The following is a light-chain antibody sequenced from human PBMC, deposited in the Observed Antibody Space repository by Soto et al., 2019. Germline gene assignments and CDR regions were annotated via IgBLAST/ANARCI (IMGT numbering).Light chain of an antibody. J-gene: IGKJ2*01. CDR1: ETIGYNY. CDR2: HAS. V-gene: IGKV3-20*01. CDR3: QQYDTSYT. Sequence: EIVLTQFPGTLSLSPGERATLSCRASETIGYNYIAWYQQRPGQAPTLLIYHASTRAPGIPDRFSGSGSGTDFTLTISRLEPGDFAVYYCQQYDTSYTFGPGTKLVI.